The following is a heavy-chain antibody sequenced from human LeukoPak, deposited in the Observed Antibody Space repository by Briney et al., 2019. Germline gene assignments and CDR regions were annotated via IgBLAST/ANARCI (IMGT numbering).Heavy chain of an antibody. J-gene: IGHJ4*02. D-gene: IGHD3-3*01. CDR3: ASVGGYYYGSLDY. Sequence: GGSLRLSCAASGFTVSNNYMSWVRQAPGKGLEWVSSIYSRGSTSYVGSVKGRFTISRDNSKNTLFLQMNSLRVEDRAVYYCASVGGYYYGSLDYWGQGTLVTVSS. CDR1: GFTVSNNY. CDR2: IYSRGST. V-gene: IGHV3-66*02.